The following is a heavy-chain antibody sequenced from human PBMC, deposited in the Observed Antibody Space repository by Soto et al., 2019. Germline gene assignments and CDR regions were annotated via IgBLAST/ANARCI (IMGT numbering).Heavy chain of an antibody. CDR1: GGSITSHHYY. CDR2: IYSGGNT. CDR3: GSGPSTTWIDN. D-gene: IGHD2-2*01. Sequence: QLQVQESGPGQVKPSQTLSLTCTVSGGSITSHHYYWGWIRQPPVKGLEWIGSIYSGGNTYYNTSLRSRLTIFVDTAHNRSSLQLSSVTAAASAIYYCGSGPSTTWIDNWGLGTQVSVSS. J-gene: IGHJ4*02. V-gene: IGHV4-39*01.